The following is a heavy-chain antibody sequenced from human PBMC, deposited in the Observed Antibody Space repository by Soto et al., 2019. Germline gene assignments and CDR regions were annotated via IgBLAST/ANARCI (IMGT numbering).Heavy chain of an antibody. Sequence: ASVKVSCKASGYTFTSYDINWVRQATGQGLEWMGWMNPNSGNTGYAQKFQGRVTMTRDTSTSTVYMELSSLRSEDTAVYYCARSTLNYYDTAFDIWGQGTMVTVSS. V-gene: IGHV1-8*01. D-gene: IGHD3-22*01. CDR3: ARSTLNYYDTAFDI. CDR2: MNPNSGNT. J-gene: IGHJ3*02. CDR1: GYTFTSYD.